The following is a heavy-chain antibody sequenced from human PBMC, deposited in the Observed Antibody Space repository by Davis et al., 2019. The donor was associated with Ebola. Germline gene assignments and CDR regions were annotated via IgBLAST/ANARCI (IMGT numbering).Heavy chain of an antibody. CDR3: ARHRAAAGSYYYGMDV. Sequence: GESLKISCKGSGYSFTSYWISWVRQMPGKGLEWMGRIDPSDSYTNYSPSFQGHVTISADKSISTAYLQWSSLQASDTAIYYCARHRAAAGSYYYGMDVWGQGTTVTVSS. CDR1: GYSFTSYW. V-gene: IGHV5-10-1*01. J-gene: IGHJ6*02. CDR2: IDPSDSYT. D-gene: IGHD6-13*01.